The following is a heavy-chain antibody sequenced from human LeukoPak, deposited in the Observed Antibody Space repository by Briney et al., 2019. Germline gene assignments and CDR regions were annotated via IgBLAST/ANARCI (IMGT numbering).Heavy chain of an antibody. CDR1: GFTFSNAW. V-gene: IGHV3-15*01. Sequence: GGSLRLSCAASGFTFSNAWMSWVRQAPGKGLECVGRIKSKTDGGTTDYAAPVKGRFTISRDDSKNTLYPQMNSLKTEDTAVYYCTTVTSQWLVYYFDYWGQGTLVTVSS. CDR2: IKSKTDGGTT. D-gene: IGHD6-19*01. CDR3: TTVTSQWLVYYFDY. J-gene: IGHJ4*02.